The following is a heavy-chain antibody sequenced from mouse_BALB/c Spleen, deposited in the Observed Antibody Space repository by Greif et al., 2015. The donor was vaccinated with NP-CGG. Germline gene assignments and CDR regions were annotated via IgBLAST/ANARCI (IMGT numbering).Heavy chain of an antibody. CDR3: AGGKARATFDY. D-gene: IGHD3-1*01. J-gene: IGHJ2*01. Sequence: VQLKQSGPELVKPGASVKMSCKASGHTFTSYVMHWVKQKPGQGLEWIGYINPYNDGTKYNEKFKGKATLTSDKSSSTAYMELSSLTSEDSAVYYCAGGKARATFDYWGQGATLTGSS. CDR1: GHTFTSYV. CDR2: INPYNDGT. V-gene: IGHV1-14*01.